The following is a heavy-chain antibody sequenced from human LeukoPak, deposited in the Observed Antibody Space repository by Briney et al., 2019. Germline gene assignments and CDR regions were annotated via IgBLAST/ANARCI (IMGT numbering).Heavy chain of an antibody. CDR2: INPSSGGT. V-gene: IGHV1-2*02. J-gene: IGHJ4*02. Sequence: GASVKVSCKASGYTFTNYYIHWVRQAPGQGLEWMGWINPSSGGTNFAQKFQGRVTMTRDTSISTAYMELSSLRSEDTAVYYCATGLYWGQGTLVTVSS. CDR3: ATGLY. CDR1: GYTFTNYY.